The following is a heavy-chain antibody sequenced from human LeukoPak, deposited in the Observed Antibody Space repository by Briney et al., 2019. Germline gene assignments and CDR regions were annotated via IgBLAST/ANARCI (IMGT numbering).Heavy chain of an antibody. V-gene: IGHV3-9*01. D-gene: IGHD3-22*01. CDR3: ARDHYYDSSGYYRSPKYYYYGMDV. Sequence: GGSLRLSCAASAFTFDDYAMHWVRQAPGKGLQWVSGISWSSGSIGYADSVKGRFTISRDNAKNSLYLQMNSLRAEDTALYYCARDHYYDSSGYYRSPKYYYYGMDVWGQGTTVTVSS. J-gene: IGHJ6*02. CDR2: ISWSSGSI. CDR1: AFTFDDYA.